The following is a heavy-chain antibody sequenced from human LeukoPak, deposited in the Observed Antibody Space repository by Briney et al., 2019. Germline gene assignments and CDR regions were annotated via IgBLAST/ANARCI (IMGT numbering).Heavy chain of an antibody. J-gene: IGHJ6*03. Sequence: GGSLRLSSAASGFTFSSYAMSWVRQAPGKGLEWVSAISGSGGSTYYADSVKGRFTISRDNSKNTLYLQMNSLKAEDTAVYYCAKDMAAGTEWVVYYYMDVWGKGTTVTVSS. CDR3: AKDMAAGTEWVVYYYMDV. CDR1: GFTFSSYA. D-gene: IGHD6-13*01. V-gene: IGHV3-23*01. CDR2: ISGSGGST.